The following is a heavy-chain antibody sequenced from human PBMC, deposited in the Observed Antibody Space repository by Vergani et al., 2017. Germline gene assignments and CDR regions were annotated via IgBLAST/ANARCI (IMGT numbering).Heavy chain of an antibody. Sequence: QVQLVQSGAEVKKPGASVKVSCKASGYTFTSYGISWVRQAPGQGLEWMGWISAYNGNTNYAQKLQGRVTITRDTSASTAYMELSSLRSEDTAVYYCARGPRGWYFAAFDIWGQGTMVTVSS. CDR3: ARGPRGWYFAAFDI. CDR1: GYTFTSYG. V-gene: IGHV1-18*01. J-gene: IGHJ3*02. CDR2: ISAYNGNT. D-gene: IGHD6-19*01.